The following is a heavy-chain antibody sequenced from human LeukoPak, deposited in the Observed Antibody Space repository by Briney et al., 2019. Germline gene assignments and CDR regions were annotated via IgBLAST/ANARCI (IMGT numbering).Heavy chain of an antibody. J-gene: IGHJ3*02. Sequence: SQTLSLTCTVSGGSISSGGYYWSWIRQPPGKGLEWIGYIYHSGSTYYNPSLKSRVTISVDRSKNQFSLKLSSVTAADTAVYYCARTERMYSSSWDDAFDIWGQGTMVTVSS. CDR2: IYHSGST. V-gene: IGHV4-30-2*01. D-gene: IGHD6-13*01. CDR1: GGSISSGGYY. CDR3: ARTERMYSSSWDDAFDI.